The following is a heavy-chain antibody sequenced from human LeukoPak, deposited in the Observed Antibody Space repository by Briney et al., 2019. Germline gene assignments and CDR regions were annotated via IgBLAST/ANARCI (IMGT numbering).Heavy chain of an antibody. V-gene: IGHV3-30*04. CDR2: ISYDGSNK. CDR1: GFTFSSYA. Sequence: GGPLRLSCAASGFTFSSYAMHWVRQAPGKGLEWVAVISYDGSNKYYADSVKGRFTISRDNSKNTLYLQMNSLRAEDTAVYYCARDRYDFWSGYLQVWGKGTTVTVSS. CDR3: ARDRYDFWSGYLQV. J-gene: IGHJ6*04. D-gene: IGHD3-3*01.